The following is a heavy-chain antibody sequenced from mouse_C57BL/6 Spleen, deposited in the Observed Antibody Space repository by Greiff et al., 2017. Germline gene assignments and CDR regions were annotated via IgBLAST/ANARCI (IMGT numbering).Heavy chain of an antibody. D-gene: IGHD2-4*01. CDR2: IYPGSGST. CDR1: GYTFTSYW. CDR3: ARRYDYDGGGF. V-gene: IGHV1-55*01. Sequence: VQLQQPGAELVKPGASVKMSCKASGYTFTSYWITWVKQRPGQGLEWIGDIYPGSGSTNYNEKFKSKATLTVDTSSSTAYMQLSSLTSEDSAVYYCARRYDYDGGGFWSQSTTLAVSS. J-gene: IGHJ2*01.